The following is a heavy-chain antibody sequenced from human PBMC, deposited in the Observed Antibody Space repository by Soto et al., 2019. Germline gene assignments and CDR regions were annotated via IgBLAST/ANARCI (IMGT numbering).Heavy chain of an antibody. CDR1: GFTFSSYW. D-gene: IGHD3-10*01. CDR2: IKQDGSEK. CDR3: ARDRYYGSGGFYYFDY. Sequence: GGSLRLSCAASGFTFSSYWMSWVRQAPGKGLEWVANIKQDGSEKYYVDSVKGRFTISRDNAKNSLYLQMNSLRAEDTAVYYCARDRYYGSGGFYYFDYWGQGTLVTVSS. V-gene: IGHV3-7*01. J-gene: IGHJ4*02.